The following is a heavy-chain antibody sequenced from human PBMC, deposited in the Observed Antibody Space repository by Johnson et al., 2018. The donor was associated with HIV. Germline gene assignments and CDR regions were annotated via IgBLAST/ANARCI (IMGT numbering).Heavy chain of an antibody. V-gene: IGHV3-20*04. D-gene: IGHD3-10*01. CDR3: AKDMAAQGAFDI. Sequence: VQLVESGGTLVQPGRSLRLSCAASGFTFDDYGMSWVRQAPGKGLEWVSGINWNGGSTGYAASVKGRFTISSDNAKNSLYLQMNSLRTEDTALYYCAKDMAAQGAFDIWGQGTMVTVSS. CDR1: GFTFDDYG. CDR2: INWNGGST. J-gene: IGHJ3*02.